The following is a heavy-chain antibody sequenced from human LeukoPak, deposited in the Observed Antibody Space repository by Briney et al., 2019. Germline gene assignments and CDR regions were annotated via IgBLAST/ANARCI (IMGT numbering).Heavy chain of an antibody. V-gene: IGHV1-8*03. Sequence: ASVKVSCKASGYTFTSYDINWVRQATGQGLEWMGWMNPNSGNTGYAQKFQGRVTITRNTSISTAYMELSSLRSEDTAVYYCARGDYGGGGFDYWGQGTLVTVSS. D-gene: IGHD4-17*01. CDR1: GYTFTSYD. J-gene: IGHJ4*02. CDR3: ARGDYGGGGFDY. CDR2: MNPNSGNT.